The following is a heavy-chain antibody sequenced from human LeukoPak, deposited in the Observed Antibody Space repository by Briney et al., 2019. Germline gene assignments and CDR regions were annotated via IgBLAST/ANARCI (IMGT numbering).Heavy chain of an antibody. CDR1: GGSISSSSYY. V-gene: IGHV4-39*01. D-gene: IGHD3-9*01. CDR2: IYYSGST. J-gene: IGHJ5*02. CDR3: ARQKQGRYFDWLTNWFDP. Sequence: SETLSLTCTVSGGSISSSSYYWGWIRQPPGKGLEWIVSIYYSGSTYYNPSLKSRVTISVDTSKNQFSLKLSSVTAADTAVYYCARQKQGRYFDWLTNWFDPWGQGTLVTVSS.